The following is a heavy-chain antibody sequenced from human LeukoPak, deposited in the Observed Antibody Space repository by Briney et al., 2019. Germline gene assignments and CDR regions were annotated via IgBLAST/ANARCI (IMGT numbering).Heavy chain of an antibody. Sequence: TSETLSLTCTVSGGSISSSSYYWSWIRQPPGKGLEWIGYIYYSGSTNYNPSLKSRVTISVDTSKNQFSLKLSSVTAADTAVYYCARYSDAGYSSSWYNYYFDYWGQGTLVTVSS. CDR1: GGSISSSSYY. CDR3: ARYSDAGYSSSWYNYYFDY. D-gene: IGHD6-13*01. J-gene: IGHJ4*02. CDR2: IYYSGST. V-gene: IGHV4-61*01.